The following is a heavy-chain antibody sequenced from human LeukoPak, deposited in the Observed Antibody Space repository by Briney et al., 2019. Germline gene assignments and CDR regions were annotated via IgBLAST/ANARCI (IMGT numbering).Heavy chain of an antibody. V-gene: IGHV3-30*18. CDR2: ISYDGSNK. J-gene: IGHJ4*02. Sequence: GGSLRLSCAASGFTFSSYGMHWVRQAPGEGLEWVAVISYDGSNKYYADSVKGRFTISRDNSKNTLYLQMNSLRAEDTAVYYCAKADFGVVIYPPGYWGQGTLVTVSS. D-gene: IGHD3-3*01. CDR3: AKADFGVVIYPPGY. CDR1: GFTFSSYG.